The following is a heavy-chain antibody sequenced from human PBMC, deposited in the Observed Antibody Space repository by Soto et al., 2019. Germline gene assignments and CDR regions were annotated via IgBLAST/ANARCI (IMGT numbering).Heavy chain of an antibody. CDR3: ARVTLRSGYYYGMDV. J-gene: IGHJ6*02. D-gene: IGHD4-17*01. Sequence: ETLSLTCAGYGGSFSGYYWSWIRQPPGKGLEWIGEINHSGSTNYNPSLKSRVTISVDTSKNQFSLKLSSVTAADTAVYYCARVTLRSGYYYGMDVWGQRTTVTVSS. V-gene: IGHV4-34*01. CDR2: INHSGST. CDR1: GGSFSGYY.